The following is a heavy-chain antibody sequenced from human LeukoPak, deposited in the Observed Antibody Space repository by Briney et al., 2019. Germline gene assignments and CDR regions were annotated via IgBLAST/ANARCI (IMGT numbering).Heavy chain of an antibody. CDR2: IKEDGSDK. Sequence: GGSLRLSCAVSGFTFNSYWWSWVRQAPGKGLEWVASIKEDGSDKKYLDSVKGRFTISRDNAKNLLYLQMNNLRAEDTAVYYCARRPLYNGPYYYGLDVWGQGTTVTVSS. J-gene: IGHJ6*02. D-gene: IGHD5-24*01. CDR1: GFTFNSYW. V-gene: IGHV3-7*01. CDR3: ARRPLYNGPYYYGLDV.